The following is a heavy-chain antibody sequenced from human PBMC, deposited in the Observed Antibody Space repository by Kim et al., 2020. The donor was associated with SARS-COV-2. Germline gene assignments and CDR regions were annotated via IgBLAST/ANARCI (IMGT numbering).Heavy chain of an antibody. CDR1: GFTFSSHA. D-gene: IGHD2-21*02. Sequence: GGSLRLSCAASGFTFSSHAMSWVRQAPGKGLEWVSAISGSGGSTYYADSVKGRFTISRDNSKNTLYLQMNSLRAEDTAVYYCATVLSDSVVVTAILHGGWVDPWGEGTQVTVSS. V-gene: IGHV3-23*01. J-gene: IGHJ5*02. CDR2: ISGSGGST. CDR3: ATVLSDSVVVTAILHGGWVDP.